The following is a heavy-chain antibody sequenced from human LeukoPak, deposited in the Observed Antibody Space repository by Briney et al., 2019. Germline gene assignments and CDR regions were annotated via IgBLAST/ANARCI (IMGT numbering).Heavy chain of an antibody. D-gene: IGHD1-14*01. Sequence: SETLSLTCTVSGGSISSSSYYWGWIRQPPGKGLEWIGEINHSGSTNYNPSLKSRVTISVDTSKNQCSLKLTSVTAADTAVYYCARRKYYYYYYMDVWGKGTTVTVSS. CDR3: ARRKYYYYYYMDV. CDR2: INHSGST. CDR1: GGSISSSSYY. J-gene: IGHJ6*03. V-gene: IGHV4-39*07.